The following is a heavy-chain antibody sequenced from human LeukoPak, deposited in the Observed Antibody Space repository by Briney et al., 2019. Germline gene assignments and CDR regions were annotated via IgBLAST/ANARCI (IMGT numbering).Heavy chain of an antibody. CDR2: INPCSGST. CDR3: ARELVEVGATRFFYGMDV. Sequence: SVKVSCKASGYTFTSYYMHWVRQAPGQGLEWMGIINPCSGSTSYAQKFQGRVTMTRDTSTSTVYMELSSLRSEDTAVYYCARELVEVGATRFFYGMDVWGQGTTVTVSS. V-gene: IGHV1-46*01. CDR1: GYTFTSYY. D-gene: IGHD1-26*01. J-gene: IGHJ6*02.